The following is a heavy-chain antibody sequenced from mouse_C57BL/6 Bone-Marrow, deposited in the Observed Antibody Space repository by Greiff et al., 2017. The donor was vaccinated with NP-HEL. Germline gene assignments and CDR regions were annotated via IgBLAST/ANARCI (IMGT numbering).Heavy chain of an antibody. D-gene: IGHD1-1*01. CDR1: GYTFTSYW. Sequence: QVQLQQPGAELVRPGSSVKLSCKASGYTFTSYWMHWVKQRPIQGLEWIGNIDPSDSETHYNQKFKDKATLTVDKSSSTAYMQLSRLTSEDSADYYCANGGYYYGSGLDYWGQGTTLTVSS. CDR3: ANGGYYYGSGLDY. J-gene: IGHJ2*01. CDR2: IDPSDSET. V-gene: IGHV1-52*01.